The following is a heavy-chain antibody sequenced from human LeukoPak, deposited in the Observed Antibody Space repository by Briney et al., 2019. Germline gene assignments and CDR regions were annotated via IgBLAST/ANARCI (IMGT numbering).Heavy chain of an antibody. J-gene: IGHJ4*02. V-gene: IGHV3-30*01. Sequence: GRSLRLSCAASGFTFGNHAMHWVRQAPGMGLEGVAVISYEASNKYYADSVNGRFTISRDNSKNALYLQMNSLRAEDTAVYYCARDYLVGCTDTICYPIDYWGQGTLVTVSS. CDR2: ISYEASNK. CDR1: GFTFGNHA. D-gene: IGHD2-8*02. CDR3: ARDYLVGCTDTICYPIDY.